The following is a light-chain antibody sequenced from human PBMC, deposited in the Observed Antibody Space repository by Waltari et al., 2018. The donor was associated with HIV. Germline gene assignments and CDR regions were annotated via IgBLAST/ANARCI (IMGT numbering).Light chain of an antibody. CDR1: SGHSSNA. CDR2: VNSDGSH. J-gene: IGLJ3*02. Sequence: PVLTQPPSASGSLGASVKLTCTLSSGHSSNAIAWHQQQPEKGPRFLMKVNSDGSHNRGAGIPDRFSGSTYGAELYLTISSLQSEDEAYYYCQTWGTGIAVFGGGTKLTVL. CDR3: QTWGTGIAV. V-gene: IGLV4-69*01.